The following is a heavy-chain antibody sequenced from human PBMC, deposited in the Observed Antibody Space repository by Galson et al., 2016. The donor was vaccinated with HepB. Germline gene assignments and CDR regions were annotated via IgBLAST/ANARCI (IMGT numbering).Heavy chain of an antibody. J-gene: IGHJ4*02. CDR2: MRCDGSNK. D-gene: IGHD6-13*01. CDR3: ARYSNSWAPFDY. V-gene: IGHV3-33*01. Sequence: VAMRCDGSNKYYADSVKGRFTISRDNSKNTLYLQVNSLRAEDTALYFCARYSNSWAPFDYWGQGRLVTVSS.